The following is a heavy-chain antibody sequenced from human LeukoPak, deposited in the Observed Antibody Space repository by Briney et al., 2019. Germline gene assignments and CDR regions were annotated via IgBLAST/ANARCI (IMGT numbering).Heavy chain of an antibody. Sequence: PGGSLRLSCDVSGFTFTKHDMNWFRRPPGKGLEWVSSISRSGAYSHYAASVRGRFTISRDNSNDTLFLQMTGLQVADTAIYYCARGSLGPAYWGRGTLVAVSS. CDR2: ISRSGAYS. CDR3: ARGSLGPAY. CDR1: GFTFTKHD. D-gene: IGHD3-10*01. V-gene: IGHV3-21*04. J-gene: IGHJ1*01.